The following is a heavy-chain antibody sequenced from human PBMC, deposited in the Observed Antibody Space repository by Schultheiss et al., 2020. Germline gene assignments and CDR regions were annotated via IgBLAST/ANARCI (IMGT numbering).Heavy chain of an antibody. CDR1: GYTFTSYA. Sequence: AYVKVSCKASGYTFTSYAMNWVRQAPGQGLEWMGWINTNTGNPTYAQGFTGRFVFSLDTSVSTAYLQICSLKAEDTAVYYCARGKLRSCSGGSCYWFDPWGQGALVTGSS. CDR3: ARGKLRSCSGGSCYWFDP. D-gene: IGHD2-15*01. J-gene: IGHJ5*02. CDR2: INTNTGNP. V-gene: IGHV7-4-1*01.